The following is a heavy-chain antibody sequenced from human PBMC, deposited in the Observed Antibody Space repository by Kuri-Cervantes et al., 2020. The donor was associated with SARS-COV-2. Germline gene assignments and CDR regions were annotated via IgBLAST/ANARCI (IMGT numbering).Heavy chain of an antibody. CDR2: INHSGST. J-gene: IGHJ6*02. Sequence: SETLSLTCAVYGGSFSGYYWSWIRQPPGKGLEWIGEINHSGSTNYNPSLKSRVTISVDTSKNQFSLKLSSVTAADTAVYYCARAEGEGNYYYYYGMDVWGRGTRSPSP. CDR1: GGSFSGYY. V-gene: IGHV4-34*01. CDR3: ARAEGEGNYYYYYGMDV.